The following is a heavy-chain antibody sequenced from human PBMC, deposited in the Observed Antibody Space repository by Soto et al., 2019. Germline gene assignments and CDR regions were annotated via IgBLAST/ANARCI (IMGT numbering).Heavy chain of an antibody. CDR2: ISYDGSDK. CDR3: AKWVVVAPTYFQH. D-gene: IGHD2-15*01. J-gene: IGHJ1*01. Sequence: QVQLVESGGGVVQPGRSLRLSCAASGFTFSSYGMHWVRQAPGKGLEWVAVISYDGSDKYYADSVKGRFTISRDNXNKTLYRQMDSLRAEETAVYYCAKWVVVAPTYFQHWGQGTMVTVSS. CDR1: GFTFSSYG. V-gene: IGHV3-30*18.